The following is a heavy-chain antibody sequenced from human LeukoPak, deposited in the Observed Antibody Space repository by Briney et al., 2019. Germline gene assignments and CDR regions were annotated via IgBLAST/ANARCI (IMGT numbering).Heavy chain of an antibody. V-gene: IGHV3-48*03. D-gene: IGHD2-15*01. Sequence: PGGSLRLSCAASGFTFSSYEMNWVRQAPGKGLEWGSYISSSGSTIYYADSVKGRFTTSRDNAKNPLKLKMNSRRAEDTADYYWARRPYCSGGTCNGLDVWGQGTTVTVSS. CDR1: GFTFSSYE. J-gene: IGHJ6*02. CDR3: ARRPYCSGGTCNGLDV. CDR2: ISSSGSTI.